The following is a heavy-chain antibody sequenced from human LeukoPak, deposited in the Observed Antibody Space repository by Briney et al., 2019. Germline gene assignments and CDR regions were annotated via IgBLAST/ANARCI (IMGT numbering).Heavy chain of an antibody. V-gene: IGHV3-21*01. J-gene: IGHJ4*02. Sequence: PGGSLRLSCAASGFTFSSYSMNWVRRAPGKGLEWVSSISSSSSYIYYADSVKGRFTISRDNAKNSLYLQMNSLRAEDTAVYYCARMEVTAYYFDYWGPGTLVTVSS. CDR1: GFTFSSYS. D-gene: IGHD2-21*02. CDR2: ISSSSSYI. CDR3: ARMEVTAYYFDY.